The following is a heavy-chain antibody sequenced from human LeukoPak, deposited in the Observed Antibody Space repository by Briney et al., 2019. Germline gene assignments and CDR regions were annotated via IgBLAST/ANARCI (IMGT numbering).Heavy chain of an antibody. D-gene: IGHD6-13*01. Sequence: SETLSLTCTVSGGSISSYYWSWIRQPPGKGLVWIGYIYYSGSTNFHPSLKSRVTISVDTSKNQYSLKLSSVTAAAADVSYCARHEGHSSSWKSNIDYWGQGTLVTVSS. CDR1: GGSISSYY. CDR2: IYYSGST. V-gene: IGHV4-59*08. J-gene: IGHJ4*02. CDR3: ARHEGHSSSWKSNIDY.